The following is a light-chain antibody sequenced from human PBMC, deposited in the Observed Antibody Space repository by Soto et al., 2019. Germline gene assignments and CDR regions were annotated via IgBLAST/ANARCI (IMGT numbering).Light chain of an antibody. V-gene: IGLV2-14*01. J-gene: IGLJ1*01. CDR2: DVS. CDR1: SSDVGGYNY. CDR3: SSYTSSSTWV. Sequence: QSALTQPASVSGSPGQSITISCTGTSSDVGGYNYVSCYQQHPGKAPKLMIYDVSNRPSGVSNRFSGSKSGNTSSLTISGLKPEAEADYYCSSYTSSSTWVFGTGTKVTVL.